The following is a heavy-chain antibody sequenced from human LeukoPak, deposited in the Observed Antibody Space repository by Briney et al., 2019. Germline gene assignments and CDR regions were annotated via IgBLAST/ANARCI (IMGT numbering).Heavy chain of an antibody. CDR3: ARHHLYDSSGDGRYYFDY. CDR2: MSHSGST. Sequence: SETLSLTCGVSGYSISSGYHWGWIRQPTGRGLEWIGSMSHSGSTYYNPSLKSRVTISVDTSKNQFSVKLSSVTAADTAVYYCARHHLYDSSGDGRYYFDYWGQGTLVTVSS. V-gene: IGHV4-38-2*01. D-gene: IGHD3-22*01. J-gene: IGHJ4*02. CDR1: GYSISSGYH.